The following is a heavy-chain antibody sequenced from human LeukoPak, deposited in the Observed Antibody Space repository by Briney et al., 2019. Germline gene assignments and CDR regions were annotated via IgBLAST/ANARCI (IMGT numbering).Heavy chain of an antibody. CDR1: GFTFSSHS. Sequence: GGSLRLSCATSGFTFSSHSMNWVRQAPGTGLEWVSSISSGSDYIYYADSVKGRFTISRDNAKNSLYLQMTSLRAEDTAVYYCASTNHYYGSGTYDYYFDYWGQGTLLTVSS. D-gene: IGHD3-10*01. V-gene: IGHV3-21*01. CDR3: ASTNHYYGSGTYDYYFDY. CDR2: ISSGSDYI. J-gene: IGHJ4*02.